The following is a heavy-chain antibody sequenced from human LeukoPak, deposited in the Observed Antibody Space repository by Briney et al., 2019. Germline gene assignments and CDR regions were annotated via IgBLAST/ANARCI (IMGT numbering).Heavy chain of an antibody. CDR2: IYSGGST. V-gene: IGHV3-66*04. D-gene: IGHD3-10*01. CDR3: ARQEIIMVRGVRTNSFDY. J-gene: IGHJ4*02. Sequence: GGSLRLSCAASGFTVSSNYMSWVRQAPGKGLEWVSVIYSGGSTYYADSVKGRFTISRDNSKKTLYLQMNSLRAEDTAVYYCARQEIIMVRGVRTNSFDYWGQGTLVTVSS. CDR1: GFTVSSNY.